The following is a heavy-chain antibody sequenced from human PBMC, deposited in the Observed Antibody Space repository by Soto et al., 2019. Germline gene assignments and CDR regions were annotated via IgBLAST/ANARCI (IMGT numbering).Heavy chain of an antibody. CDR2: IYYSGST. V-gene: IGHV4-59*01. Sequence: PPETLSPTCPVPVGPFSSYHCTGIRQPPGKGLEWIGYIYYSGSTNYNHSLKSRVTISVDTSKTQFSLKLSSVTAADTAVYYWAREEVDTAMVTRFRYGMDVWGQGTTVTVSS. CDR3: AREEVDTAMVTRFRYGMDV. J-gene: IGHJ6*02. CDR1: VGPFSSYH. D-gene: IGHD5-18*01.